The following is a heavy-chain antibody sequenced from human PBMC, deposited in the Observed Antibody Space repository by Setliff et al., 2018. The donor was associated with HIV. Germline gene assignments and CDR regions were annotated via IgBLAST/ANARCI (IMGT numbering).Heavy chain of an antibody. D-gene: IGHD6-13*01. CDR2: IIPIIRSA. CDR3: AREVASYSSRFDAFDV. Sequence: GASVKVSCKTSGVTFTTYSITWVRQAPGQGLEWMGGIIPIIRSAKYAQKFQGRVTITADKSTSTAYMELSNLRSEDTAVYYCAREVASYSSRFDAFDVWGQGTMVT. J-gene: IGHJ3*01. V-gene: IGHV1-69*06. CDR1: GVTFTTYS.